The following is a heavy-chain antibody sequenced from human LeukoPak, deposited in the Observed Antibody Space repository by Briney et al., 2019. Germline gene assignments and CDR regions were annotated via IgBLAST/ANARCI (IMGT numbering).Heavy chain of an antibody. J-gene: IGHJ6*02. D-gene: IGHD6-13*01. Sequence: SETLSLTCTVSGGSISSYYWSWIRQPSGKGLEWIGYIYYSGSTNYNPSLKSRVTISVDTSKNQFSLKLSSVTAADTAVYYCARVGVRVAAAGTGNWYFDLWGQGTTVTVSS. CDR1: GGSISSYY. V-gene: IGHV4-59*01. CDR2: IYYSGST. CDR3: ARVGVRVAAAGTGNWYFDL.